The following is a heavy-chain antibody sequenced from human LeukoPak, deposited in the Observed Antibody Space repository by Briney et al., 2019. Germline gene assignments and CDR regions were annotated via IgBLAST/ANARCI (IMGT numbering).Heavy chain of an antibody. V-gene: IGHV4-31*03. D-gene: IGHD3-3*01. Sequence: PSETLSLTCTVSGGSISSGGYYWSWIRQHPGKGLEWIGYIYYSGSTYYNPSLKSRVTISVDTSKSQFSLKLSSVTAADTAVYYCARGLPAYDFWSGYTSDYFDYWGQGTLVTVSS. CDR3: ARGLPAYDFWSGYTSDYFDY. CDR1: GGSISSGGYY. J-gene: IGHJ4*02. CDR2: IYYSGST.